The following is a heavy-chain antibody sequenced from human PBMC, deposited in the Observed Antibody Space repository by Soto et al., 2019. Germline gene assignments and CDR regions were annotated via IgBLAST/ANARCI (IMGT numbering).Heavy chain of an antibody. D-gene: IGHD6-19*01. CDR2: ISDDGSQK. V-gene: IGHV3-30*18. CDR3: AKEAPGGWHFFDT. CDR1: DFTFRTYG. Sequence: GGSLSLSCAASDFTFRTYGLHWARQAPGKGLEWVAFISDDGSQKYYGDSVKGRFTISRDNSKNTLSLRMISLRTEDTSVYYCAKEAPGGWHFFDTWGQGTLVTVSS. J-gene: IGHJ4*02.